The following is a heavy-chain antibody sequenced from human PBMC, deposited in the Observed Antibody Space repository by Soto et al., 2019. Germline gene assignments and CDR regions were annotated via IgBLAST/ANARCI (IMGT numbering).Heavy chain of an antibody. V-gene: IGHV4-31*03. D-gene: IGHD3-10*01. CDR2: IYYSGST. CDR1: GGSISSGGYY. CDR3: ARDSHSGSGSYDL. Sequence: SETLSLTCTVSGGSISSGGYYWSWIRQHPGKGLEWIGYIYYSGSTYYNPSLKSRVTISVDTSKNQFSLKLSSVTAADTAVYYCARDSHSGSGSYDLWGQGTLVTVSS. J-gene: IGHJ4*02.